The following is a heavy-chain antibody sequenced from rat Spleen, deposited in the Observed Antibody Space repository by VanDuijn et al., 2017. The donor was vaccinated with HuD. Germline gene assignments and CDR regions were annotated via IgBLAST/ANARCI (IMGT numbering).Heavy chain of an antibody. CDR1: GFTFSNHG. V-gene: IGHV5-29*01. Sequence: EVQLVESGGGLVQPGGSMKLSCAASGFTFSNHGMAWVRQAPTKGLEWVATISYDGYITYYRDSVKGRFTISRDNAKSTLYLQMNSLRSEDTATYYCARHFDYYSGGLDHWGQGVMVTVSS. D-gene: IGHD1-1*01. J-gene: IGHJ2*01. CDR3: ARHFDYYSGGLDH. CDR2: ISYDGYIT.